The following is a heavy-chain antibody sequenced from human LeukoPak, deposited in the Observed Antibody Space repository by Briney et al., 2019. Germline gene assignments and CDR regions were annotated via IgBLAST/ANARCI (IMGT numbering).Heavy chain of an antibody. CDR3: ARRLGGATRGGNWFDP. CDR1: GGSISSSSYY. Sequence: SETLSLTCTVSGGSISSSSYYWGWIRQPPGKGLEWIGSIYYSGSTYYNPSLKSRVTISVDTSKNQFSLKLSSVTAADTAVYYCARRLGGATRGGNWFDPWGQGTLVTVSS. J-gene: IGHJ5*02. D-gene: IGHD1-26*01. V-gene: IGHV4-39*01. CDR2: IYYSGST.